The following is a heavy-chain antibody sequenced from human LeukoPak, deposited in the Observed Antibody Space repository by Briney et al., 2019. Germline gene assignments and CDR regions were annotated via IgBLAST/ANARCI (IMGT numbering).Heavy chain of an antibody. Sequence: ASVKVSCKASGYTFTSYGISWVRQAPGQGLEWMGWISAYNGNTNYAQKLQGRVTMTTDTSKSTAYMELRSLRSDDTAVYYCARENYYDSSGYESSDAFDIWGQGTMVTVSS. CDR1: GYTFTSYG. V-gene: IGHV1-18*01. CDR2: ISAYNGNT. D-gene: IGHD3-22*01. CDR3: ARENYYDSSGYESSDAFDI. J-gene: IGHJ3*02.